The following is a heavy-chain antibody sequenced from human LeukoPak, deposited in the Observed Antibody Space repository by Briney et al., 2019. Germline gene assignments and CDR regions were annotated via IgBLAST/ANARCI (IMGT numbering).Heavy chain of an antibody. CDR2: TRNKANSYTT. J-gene: IGHJ3*02. CDR1: GFTFSDHY. D-gene: IGHD1-14*01. CDR3: ARFNPGAFDI. V-gene: IGHV3-72*01. Sequence: GGSLRLSCAASGFTFSDHYMDWVRQAPGKGLEWVGRTRNKANSYTTEYAASVKGRFTISRDDSKHSLYLQMNSLKTEDTAVYYCARFNPGAFDIWGQGTMVTVSS.